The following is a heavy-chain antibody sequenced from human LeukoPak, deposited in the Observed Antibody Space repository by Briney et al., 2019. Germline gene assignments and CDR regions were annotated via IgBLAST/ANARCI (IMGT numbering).Heavy chain of an antibody. D-gene: IGHD4-11*01. V-gene: IGHV3-33*01. CDR1: GFTFSSYG. J-gene: IGHJ4*02. CDR2: IWYDGSNK. Sequence: PGGSLRLSCAASGFTFSSYGMRWVRQAPGKGLEWVAVIWYDGSNKYYADSVKGRFTISRDNSKNTLYLQMNSLRAEDTAVYYCARGLTTVKLFDYWGQGTLVTVSS. CDR3: ARGLTTVKLFDY.